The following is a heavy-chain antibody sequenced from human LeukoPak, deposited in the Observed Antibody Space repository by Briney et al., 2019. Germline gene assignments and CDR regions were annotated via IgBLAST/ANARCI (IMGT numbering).Heavy chain of an antibody. CDR2: IYSGGST. D-gene: IGHD1-26*01. CDR3: AREVSGSYYN. Sequence: GGSLRLSCVVSGFTVSNNYMSWVRQAPRKGLEWVSLIYSGGSTYYADSVKGRFTISRDNSKNTVYLQMNSLRAEDTAVYFCAREVSGSYYNWGQGTLVTVSS. V-gene: IGHV3-53*01. J-gene: IGHJ4*02. CDR1: GFTVSNNY.